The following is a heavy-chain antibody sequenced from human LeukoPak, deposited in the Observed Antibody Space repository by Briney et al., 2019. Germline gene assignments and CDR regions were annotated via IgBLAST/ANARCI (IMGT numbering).Heavy chain of an antibody. CDR1: GFTFSSYW. J-gene: IGHJ4*02. V-gene: IGHV3-7*01. CDR2: IKKDGSEK. Sequence: GGSLRLSCAASGFTFSSYWMSWVRQAPGKGLEWVANIKKDGSEKYYVDSVKGRFTISRDNAKNSLYLQMNSLRAEDTAVYYCARPESNYELEAVYWGQGTLVTVSS. D-gene: IGHD3-10*01. CDR3: ARPESNYELEAVY.